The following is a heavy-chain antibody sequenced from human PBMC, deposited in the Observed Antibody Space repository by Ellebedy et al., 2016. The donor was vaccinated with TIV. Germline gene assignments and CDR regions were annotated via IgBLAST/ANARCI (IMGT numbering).Heavy chain of an antibody. CDR1: GFTFSTYW. Sequence: GESLKISCAGSGFTFSTYWMSWVRQAPGKGLEWVAGIRQGGSDKYYVDSVRGRFTISRDDAKNSLYLQMNSLRDEDTAVYYCATQWELYDWGQGTPVTVSP. J-gene: IGHJ4*02. CDR2: IRQGGSDK. D-gene: IGHD1-26*01. CDR3: ATQWELYD. V-gene: IGHV3-7*01.